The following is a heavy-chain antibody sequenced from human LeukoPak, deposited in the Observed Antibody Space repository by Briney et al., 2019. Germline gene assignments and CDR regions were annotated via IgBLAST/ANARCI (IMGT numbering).Heavy chain of an antibody. J-gene: IGHJ4*02. D-gene: IGHD4-17*01. CDR1: GGSISSYY. CDR3: ARVASDYGDYAPDY. CDR2: IYYSGST. V-gene: IGHV4-59*01. Sequence: KSSETLSLTCTVSGGSISSYYWRWIRQPPGKGLEWMGYIYYSGSTNYNPSLKSRVTTSVDTSKNQFPLKLSCVTAADTAVYYCARVASDYGDYAPDYWGPGTLVTVSS.